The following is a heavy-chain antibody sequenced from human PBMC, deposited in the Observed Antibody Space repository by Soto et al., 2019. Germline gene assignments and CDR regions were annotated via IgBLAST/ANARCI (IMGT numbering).Heavy chain of an antibody. CDR1: GFSLSTSGVG. J-gene: IGHJ4*02. CDR2: IYWDDDK. CDR3: AHLSGSYSFFDY. V-gene: IGHV2-5*02. D-gene: IGHD1-26*01. Sequence: QITLKESGPTLVKPTQTLTLTCTFSGFSLSTSGVGVGWIRQPPGKALEWLALIYWDDDKRYSPSLKSRLTITKDTSKNQVVLTMTNIDPVDTATYYCAHLSGSYSFFDYWGQGTLVTVSS.